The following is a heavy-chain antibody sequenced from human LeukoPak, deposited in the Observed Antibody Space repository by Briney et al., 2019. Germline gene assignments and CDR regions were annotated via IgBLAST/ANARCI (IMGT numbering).Heavy chain of an antibody. J-gene: IGHJ4*02. Sequence: GRSLRLSCAASGFTFSNYGMHWVRQAPGKGLEWVAVVSSDGSINYYADSGKGRFTISRDTSKNTVYLQMNSLGTEDTAFYYCARGYSSSWLGYFDYWGQGTLVTVSS. CDR3: ARGYSSSWLGYFDY. D-gene: IGHD6-13*01. CDR2: VSSDGSIN. V-gene: IGHV3-30*03. CDR1: GFTFSNYG.